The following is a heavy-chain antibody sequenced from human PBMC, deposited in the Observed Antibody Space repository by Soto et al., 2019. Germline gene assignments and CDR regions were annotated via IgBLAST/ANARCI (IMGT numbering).Heavy chain of an antibody. J-gene: IGHJ6*02. CDR1: GGSISSYY. Sequence: SETLSLTCTVSGGSISSYYWSWIRQPAGKGLELIGRICGSGSASYSPCLNILVTMALEASNNQFSLKLSSVTAADTALYYCARDYFGSASSDWGQGTTVTVSS. CDR2: ICGSGSA. D-gene: IGHD3-10*01. CDR3: ARDYFGSASSD. V-gene: IGHV4-4*07.